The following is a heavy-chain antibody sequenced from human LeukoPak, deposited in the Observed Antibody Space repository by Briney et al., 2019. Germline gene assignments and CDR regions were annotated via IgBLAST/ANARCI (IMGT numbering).Heavy chain of an antibody. J-gene: IGHJ4*02. CDR2: ISYDGSNK. D-gene: IGHD3-22*01. CDR1: GFTFSSYW. CDR3: AADGSYYDSSGYHDY. V-gene: IGHV3-30*03. Sequence: GGSLRLSCAASGFTFSSYWMSWVRQAPGKGLEWVAVISYDGSNKYYADSVKGRFTISRDNSKNTLYLQMNSLRAEDTAVYYCAADGSYYDSSGYHDYWGQGTLVTVSS.